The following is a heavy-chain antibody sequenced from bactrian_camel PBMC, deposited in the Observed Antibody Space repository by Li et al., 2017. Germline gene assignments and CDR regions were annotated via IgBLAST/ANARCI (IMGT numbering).Heavy chain of an antibody. CDR3: AAAGHDVCVAIAQRRLIASLAGH. CDR1: GFTFSGYC. CDR2: VASNGGGT. D-gene: IGHD1*01. Sequence: QLVESGGGLVQTAGSLRLSCATSGFTFSGYCMYWVRQTPAKGLEWVSGVASNGGGTEYADSIVGRFTISQDKAMKTVYLQMNMLKPEDTAMCYCAAAGHDVCVAIAQRRLIASLAGHWGQGTQVTVS. V-gene: IGHV3S25*01. J-gene: IGHJ4*01.